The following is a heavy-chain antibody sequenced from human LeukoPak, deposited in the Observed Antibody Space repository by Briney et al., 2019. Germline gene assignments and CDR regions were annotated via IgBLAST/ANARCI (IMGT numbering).Heavy chain of an antibody. CDR3: ARQKCTSASWLTKNAFDI. D-gene: IGHD2-2*01. J-gene: IGHJ3*02. Sequence: SETLSLTCTVCGSISGYYWSWIRQPPGKGLEGIGYIYTSGSTNDNPSLESPVTISVVTSKNQFSLDLSSVTAADTAVYYCARQKCTSASWLTKNAFDIWGQGTMVTVSS. CDR2: IYTSGST. V-gene: IGHV4-4*09. CDR1: GSISGYY.